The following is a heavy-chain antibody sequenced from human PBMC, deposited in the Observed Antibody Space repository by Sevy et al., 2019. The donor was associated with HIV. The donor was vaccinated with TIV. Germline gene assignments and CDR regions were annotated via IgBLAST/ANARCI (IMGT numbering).Heavy chain of an antibody. V-gene: IGHV3-30*18. CDR2: ISSDGNNK. CDR3: AKDRGSYGSGSLLDY. D-gene: IGHD3-10*01. J-gene: IGHJ4*02. Sequence: GGSLRLSCAASGFTFSTYVMHWVRQAPGKGLEWVTVISSDGNNKYYADSVKGRFTISRDSSKNTLYLQMNSLRAEDTAVYYCAKDRGSYGSGSLLDYWGQGTLVTVSS. CDR1: GFTFSTYV.